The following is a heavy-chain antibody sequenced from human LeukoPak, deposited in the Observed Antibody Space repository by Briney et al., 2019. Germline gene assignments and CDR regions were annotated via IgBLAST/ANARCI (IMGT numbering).Heavy chain of an antibody. D-gene: IGHD3-3*01. CDR3: ARAATHTIFGVVTKYYYYMDV. CDR2: IYYNGST. CDR1: GGSISSYY. V-gene: IGHV4-59*08. Sequence: SETLSLTCTVSGGSISSYYWSWIRQPPGKGLEWIGYIYYNGSTNYNPSLKSRVTISVDTSKNQFSLKLSSVTAADTAVYYCARAATHTIFGVVTKYYYYMDVWGKGTTVTVSS. J-gene: IGHJ6*03.